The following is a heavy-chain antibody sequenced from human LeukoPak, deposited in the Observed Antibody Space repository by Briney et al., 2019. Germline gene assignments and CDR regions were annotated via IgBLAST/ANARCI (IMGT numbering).Heavy chain of an antibody. Sequence: GETLKISYKVSGYSFTSYWIGWVRQMAGKRLTWLGIIYPGDSDARYSPSFQGQVPISADKSISTAYLQWSSLKASDTAMYYCARHTDYYYMDVWGKGTTVTVSS. D-gene: IGHD4-11*01. CDR3: ARHTDYYYMDV. V-gene: IGHV5-51*01. J-gene: IGHJ6*03. CDR1: GYSFTSYW. CDR2: IYPGDSDA.